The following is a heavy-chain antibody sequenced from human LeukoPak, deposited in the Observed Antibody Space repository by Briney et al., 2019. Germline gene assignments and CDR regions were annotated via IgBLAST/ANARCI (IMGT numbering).Heavy chain of an antibody. CDR3: ARHNPAHFDWLLSNFDY. D-gene: IGHD3-9*01. CDR2: IYYSGST. CDR1: GGSISSSSYY. J-gene: IGHJ4*02. V-gene: IGHV4-39*01. Sequence: SETLSLTCTVSGGSISSSSYYWGWIRQPPGKGLEWIGSIYYSGSTYYNPSLKSRVTISVDTSKNQFSLKLSSVTAADTAVYYCARHNPAHFDWLLSNFDYWGQGTLVTVSS.